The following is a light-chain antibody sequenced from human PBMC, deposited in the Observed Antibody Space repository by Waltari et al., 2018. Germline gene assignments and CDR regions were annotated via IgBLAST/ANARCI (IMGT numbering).Light chain of an antibody. J-gene: IGKJ2*01. CDR1: QSITTF. CDR2: GAS. V-gene: IGKV1-39*01. Sequence: DIQMTQSPSSQSASVGDRVTIPCRASQSITTFLNWYQQKPGKAPKLLIYGASSLQSGVPSRFSGSGSGTDFTLTISSLQVEDFATYYCQQSYSSPYTFGQGTNLEIK. CDR3: QQSYSSPYT.